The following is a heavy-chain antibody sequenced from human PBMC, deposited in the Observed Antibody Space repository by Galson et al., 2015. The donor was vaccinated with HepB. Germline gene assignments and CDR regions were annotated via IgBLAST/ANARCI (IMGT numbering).Heavy chain of an antibody. J-gene: IGHJ6*02. Sequence: CAISGDSVSSNSAAWNWIRQSPSRGLEWLGRTYYRSKWYNDYAVSVKSRITINPDTSKNQFSLQLNSVTPEDTAVYYCARDVLRYFEWPIPSQGVDVWGQGTTVTVSS. CDR2: TYYRSKWYN. CDR1: GDSVSSNSAA. CDR3: ARDVLRYFEWPIPSQGVDV. D-gene: IGHD3-9*01. V-gene: IGHV6-1*01.